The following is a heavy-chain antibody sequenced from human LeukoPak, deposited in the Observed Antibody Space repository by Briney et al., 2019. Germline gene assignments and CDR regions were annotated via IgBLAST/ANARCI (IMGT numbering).Heavy chain of an antibody. V-gene: IGHV3-66*01. CDR2: IYSGGST. Sequence: GGSLRLSCAASGFTVSSNYMAWVRQAPGKGLEWVSVIYSGGSTYYADSVKGRFTISRDNSKNTLYLQMNSLRAEDTAVYYCARVSPYYYDSSGAPFDYWGQGTLVTVSS. CDR3: ARVSPYYYDSSGAPFDY. J-gene: IGHJ4*02. CDR1: GFTVSSNY. D-gene: IGHD3-22*01.